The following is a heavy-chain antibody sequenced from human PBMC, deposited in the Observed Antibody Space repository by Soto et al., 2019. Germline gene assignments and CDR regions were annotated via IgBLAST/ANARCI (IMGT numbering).Heavy chain of an antibody. Sequence: SETLSLTCSVSGGSFSDKYWNWIRHPPGQGLEWIGYVYSSGSTKYNPSLGSRVSISIDTSKNHFSLRLSCVTAADTAVYFCARGFYDSRGYSSPFDYWGQGTLVTVSS. J-gene: IGHJ4*02. CDR2: VYSSGST. CDR3: ARGFYDSRGYSSPFDY. CDR1: GGSFSDKY. D-gene: IGHD3-22*01. V-gene: IGHV4-59*12.